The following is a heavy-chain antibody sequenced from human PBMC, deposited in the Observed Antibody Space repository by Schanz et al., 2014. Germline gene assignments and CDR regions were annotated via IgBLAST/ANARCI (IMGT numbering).Heavy chain of an antibody. CDR2: ISGSSRTI. Sequence: EVQLVESGGGLIQPGGSLRLSCAASGFGFSSYRMNWVRQAPGKGLEWVSYISGSSRTIYYADSMKGRFTISGDSSKYTVYLQMNSLRADDTAVYYCAKGPYYYYYMDVWGNGTTVTVSS. CDR1: GFGFSSYR. J-gene: IGHJ6*03. V-gene: IGHV3-48*01. CDR3: AKGPYYYYYMDV.